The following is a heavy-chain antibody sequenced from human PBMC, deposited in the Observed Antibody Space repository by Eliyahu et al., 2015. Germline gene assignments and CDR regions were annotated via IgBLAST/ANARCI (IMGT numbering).Heavy chain of an antibody. CDR2: ISSSSSYI. CDR1: GFTFSSYS. CDR3: ASCLERQEFDY. J-gene: IGHJ4*02. V-gene: IGHV3-21*01. D-gene: IGHD1-1*01. Sequence: EVQLVESGGGLVKPGGSLRLSCAASGFTFSSYSMNWVRQAPGKGLEWVSSISSSSSYIYYADSVKGRFTISRDNAKNSLYLQMNSLRAEDTAVYYCASCLERQEFDYWGQGTLVTVSS.